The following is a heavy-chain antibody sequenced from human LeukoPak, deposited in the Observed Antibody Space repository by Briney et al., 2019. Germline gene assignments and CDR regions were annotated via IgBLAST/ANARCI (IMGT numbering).Heavy chain of an antibody. J-gene: IGHJ4*02. Sequence: PSETLSLTCTVSGGSISISSYYWSWIRQSPGKGLEWIGYVFYSGKTDYSPSLRSRVSMSVDRSKNQFSLKLSSVAAADTAVYYCARVATVVTGDFYFDYWGQGTLVTVSS. CDR1: GGSISISSYY. CDR2: VFYSGKT. V-gene: IGHV4-61*05. D-gene: IGHD4-23*01. CDR3: ARVATVVTGDFYFDY.